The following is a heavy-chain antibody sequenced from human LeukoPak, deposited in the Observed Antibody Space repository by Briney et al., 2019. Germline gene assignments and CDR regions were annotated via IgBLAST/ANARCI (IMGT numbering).Heavy chain of an antibody. D-gene: IGHD4-17*01. Sequence: GGSLRLSCAASGFTFSSYSMNWVRQAPGKGLEWVSSISSSSSYIYYADSVKGRFTISRDNAKNSLYLQMNSLRAEDTAVYYCARHPFYGAYYFDYWGQGTLVTVSS. V-gene: IGHV3-21*01. J-gene: IGHJ4*02. CDR2: ISSSSSYI. CDR1: GFTFSSYS. CDR3: ARHPFYGAYYFDY.